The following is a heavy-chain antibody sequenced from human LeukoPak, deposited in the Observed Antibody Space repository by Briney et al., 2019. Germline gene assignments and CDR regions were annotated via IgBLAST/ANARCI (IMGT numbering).Heavy chain of an antibody. CDR3: AKVEARGYCSSTSCGLDYYYYYYGMDV. D-gene: IGHD2-2*01. Sequence: GGSLRLSCAASGFTFSSYSMNWVRQAPGKGLEWVSSISSSSSYIYYADSVKGRFTISRDNSKNTLYLQMNSLRAEDTAVYYCAKVEARGYCSSTSCGLDYYYYYYGMDVWGKGTTVTVSS. V-gene: IGHV3-21*01. CDR1: GFTFSSYS. CDR2: ISSSSSYI. J-gene: IGHJ6*04.